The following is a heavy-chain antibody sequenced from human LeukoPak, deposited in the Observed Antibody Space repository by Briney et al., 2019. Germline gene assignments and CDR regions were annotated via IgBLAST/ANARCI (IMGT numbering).Heavy chain of an antibody. CDR2: ISGSGGST. CDR3: AKPTYSSYVSPVDY. D-gene: IGHD4-11*01. Sequence: GGSLRLSCAASGFTFSSYAMSWVRQAPGKGLEWVSAISGSGGSTYYADSVKGRFTISRDNSKNTLYLQMNSLRAEDTAVYYCAKPTYSSYVSPVDYWGQGTLVTVSS. CDR1: GFTFSSYA. V-gene: IGHV3-23*01. J-gene: IGHJ4*02.